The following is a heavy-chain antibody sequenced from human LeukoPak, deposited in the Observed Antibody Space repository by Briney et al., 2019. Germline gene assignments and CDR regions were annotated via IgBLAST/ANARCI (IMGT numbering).Heavy chain of an antibody. J-gene: IGHJ4*02. D-gene: IGHD3/OR15-3a*01. CDR3: ARDSGFSGTQRGEY. V-gene: IGHV3-30*04. CDR1: GFTFSSYA. CDR2: ISYDGSNK. Sequence: AGSLRLSCAASGFTFSSYAMHWVRQAPAKGLEWVAVISYDGSNKYYSDSVKGRFTISRDNSKDTLYLQMNSLRAEDTAVYYCARDSGFSGTQRGEYWGQGALVAVSP.